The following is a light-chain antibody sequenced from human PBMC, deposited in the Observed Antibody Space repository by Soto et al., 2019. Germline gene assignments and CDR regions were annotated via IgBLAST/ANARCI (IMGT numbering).Light chain of an antibody. Sequence: DAVMTQSPLSLPVTPGQPASISCRSSQSLVHSNGNTFLNWFHQRPGQSPRRLIYKVSSRDSGAPDRFSGRGSGTEFTLEISRVEAEDVGVYYCMQATHWPYTFGQGTKLEIK. CDR3: MQATHWPYT. CDR2: KVS. V-gene: IGKV2-30*02. J-gene: IGKJ2*01. CDR1: QSLVHSNGNTF.